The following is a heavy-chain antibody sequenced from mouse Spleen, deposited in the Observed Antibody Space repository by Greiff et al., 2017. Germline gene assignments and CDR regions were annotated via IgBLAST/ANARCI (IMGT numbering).Heavy chain of an antibody. Sequence: KLVESGGGLVKPGGSLKLSCAASGFTFSSYAMSWVRQTPEKRLEWVAAINSNGGSTYYPDTVKDRFTISRDNAKNTLYLQMSSLRSEDTALYYCARHRGGAMDDWGQGTSVTVSA. J-gene: IGHJ4*01. CDR1: GFTFSSYA. CDR3: ARHRGGAMDD. V-gene: IGHV5-6-2*01. CDR2: INSNGGST.